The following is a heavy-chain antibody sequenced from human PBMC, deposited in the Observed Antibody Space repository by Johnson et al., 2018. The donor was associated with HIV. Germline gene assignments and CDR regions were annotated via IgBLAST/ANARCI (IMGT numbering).Heavy chain of an antibody. CDR2: ISWHGGSI. J-gene: IGHJ3*02. D-gene: IGHD3-22*01. Sequence: VQLVESGGGLVQPGRSMRLSCAASGFTFDDYAMHWVRQAPGKGLEWVSGISWHGGSIGYADSVKGRFTISRDNAKSSLFLQMNSLRGEDTALYYCARSSSGLDAFDIWGQGTMVTVSS. V-gene: IGHV3-9*01. CDR1: GFTFDDYA. CDR3: ARSSSGLDAFDI.